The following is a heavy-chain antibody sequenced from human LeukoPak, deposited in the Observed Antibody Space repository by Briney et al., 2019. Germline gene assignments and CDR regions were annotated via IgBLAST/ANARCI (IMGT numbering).Heavy chain of an antibody. V-gene: IGHV4-34*01. CDR1: GGSFSGYY. CDR3: ARDVGSSGYTDY. Sequence: PSETLSLTCVVYGGSFSGYYWSWIRQPPGKGLEWIGEINHSGSTNYNPSLKSRVTISVDTSKNQFSLKLSSVTAADTAVYYCARDVGSSGYTDYWGQGTLVTVSS. D-gene: IGHD3-22*01. J-gene: IGHJ4*02. CDR2: INHSGST.